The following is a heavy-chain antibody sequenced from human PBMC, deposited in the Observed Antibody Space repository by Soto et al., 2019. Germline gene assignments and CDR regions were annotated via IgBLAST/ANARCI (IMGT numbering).Heavy chain of an antibody. CDR1: GGSIGSSSYY. V-gene: IGHV4-39*01. J-gene: IGHJ6*02. CDR3: ARHPYSSSWYYYYYYGMDV. CDR2: IYYSGST. Sequence: SETLSLTCTVSGGSIGSSSYYFGWIRQPPRKGLEWIGSIYYSGSTYYNPSLKSRVTISVDTSKNQFSLKLSSVTAADTAVYYCARHPYSSSWYYYYYYGMDVWGQGTTVTGSS. D-gene: IGHD6-13*01.